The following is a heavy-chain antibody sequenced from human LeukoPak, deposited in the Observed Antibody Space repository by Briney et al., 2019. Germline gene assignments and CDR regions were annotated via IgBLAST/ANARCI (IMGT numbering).Heavy chain of an antibody. Sequence: GGSLRLSCAASGFTVSSKYMSWVRQAPGKGLEWVSLIYSGDITYYADSVKGRFTISRDSAKNSLYLQMNSLRAEDTAVYYCARGNSSSPSFDDDAFDIWGQGTMVTVSS. D-gene: IGHD6-6*01. CDR3: ARGNSSSPSFDDDAFDI. CDR2: IYSGDIT. J-gene: IGHJ3*02. V-gene: IGHV3-53*01. CDR1: GFTVSSKY.